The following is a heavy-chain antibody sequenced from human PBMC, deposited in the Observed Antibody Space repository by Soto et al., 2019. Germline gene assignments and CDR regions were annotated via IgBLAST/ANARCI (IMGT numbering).Heavy chain of an antibody. V-gene: IGHV1-8*01. CDR1: GYTFTSYD. CDR2: MNPNSGNT. J-gene: IGHJ5*02. Sequence: QVQLVQSGAEVKKPGASVKVSCKASGYTFTSYDINWVRQATGQGLEWMGWMNPNSGNTGYAQKFQGRVTMTRNTSISTAYMELSSLRSDDTAVYYCARAGYCISTSCYGWFDPWGQGTLVTVSS. CDR3: ARAGYCISTSCYGWFDP. D-gene: IGHD2-2*01.